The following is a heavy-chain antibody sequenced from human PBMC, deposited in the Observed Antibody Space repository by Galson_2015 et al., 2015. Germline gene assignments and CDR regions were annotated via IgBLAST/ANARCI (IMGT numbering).Heavy chain of an antibody. D-gene: IGHD1-26*01. J-gene: IGHJ4*02. Sequence: SLRLSCAASGFTFSNSWMSWVRQAPGKGLEWVGRIKSKTDGGTTDYAAPVKGRFTISRDDSKNTLYLQMNSLKTEDTAVYYCTTASMLTYIVGADYFDYWGQGTLVTVSS. CDR2: IKSKTDGGTT. V-gene: IGHV3-15*01. CDR3: TTASMLTYIVGADYFDY. CDR1: GFTFSNSW.